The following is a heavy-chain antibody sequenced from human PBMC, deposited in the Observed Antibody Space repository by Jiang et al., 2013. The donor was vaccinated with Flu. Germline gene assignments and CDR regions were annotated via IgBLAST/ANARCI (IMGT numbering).Heavy chain of an antibody. CDR1: GFTVSSNY. D-gene: IGHD3-22*01. V-gene: IGHV3-66*01. Sequence: VQLVESGGGLVQPGGSLRLSCAASGFTVSSNYMSWVRRAPGKGLERVSVIFPNGGTYYAGSVKGRFTISRDNSKNTLYLQMDSLKAEDTAVYYCARESYLDSSGYDRAFDIWGQGTMVTVSS. CDR3: ARESYLDSSGYDRAFDI. CDR2: IFPNGGT. J-gene: IGHJ3*02.